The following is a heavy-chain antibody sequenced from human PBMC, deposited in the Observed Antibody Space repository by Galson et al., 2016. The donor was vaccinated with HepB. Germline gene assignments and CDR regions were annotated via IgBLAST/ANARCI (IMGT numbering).Heavy chain of an antibody. V-gene: IGHV3-48*02. CDR3: ARAPPARYRGRARGTTDLDYYFHYGMDV. Sequence: SLRLSCAASGFSLSSYTMNWVRQAPGKGLEWLSYIDRSSATIYYADSVKGRLTVSRDNAKNSLSLQMNSLRDEETAIYYCARAPPARYRGRARGTTDLDYYFHYGMDVWGQGTTVTVSS. J-gene: IGHJ6*02. D-gene: IGHD1-7*01. CDR2: IDRSSATI. CDR1: GFSLSSYT.